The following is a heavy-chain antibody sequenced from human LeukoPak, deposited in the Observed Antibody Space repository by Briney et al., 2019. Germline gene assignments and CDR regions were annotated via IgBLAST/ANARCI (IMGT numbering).Heavy chain of an antibody. CDR1: GFTFSTYW. J-gene: IGHJ4*02. D-gene: IGHD4-11*01. CDR3: AKGGHYNFDY. Sequence: GGSLRLSCAASGFTFSTYWMKWVRQAPGKGLELVASIKEDGSDKYYVDSVKGRFSISRDNAKNSLYLQMNSLRTEDTAVYYCAKGGHYNFDYWGQGTLVTVSS. CDR2: IKEDGSDK. V-gene: IGHV3-7*01.